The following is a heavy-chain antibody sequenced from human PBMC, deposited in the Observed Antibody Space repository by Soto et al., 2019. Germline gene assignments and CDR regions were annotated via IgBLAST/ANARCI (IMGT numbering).Heavy chain of an antibody. CDR3: FRDKYYDFWSGYYTAYQFYGMDV. J-gene: IGHJ6*02. Sequence: GGSLRLSCAASGFTYSRYWMHWVRQAPGKGLVWVSRFNSDGSSTTYVDSVMGLFIISRDNARNTLFLQMNSLRADDTAVYYCFRDKYYDFWSGYYTAYQFYGMDVWGQGTTVTVSS. CDR1: GFTYSRYW. V-gene: IGHV3-74*01. CDR2: FNSDGSST. D-gene: IGHD3-3*01.